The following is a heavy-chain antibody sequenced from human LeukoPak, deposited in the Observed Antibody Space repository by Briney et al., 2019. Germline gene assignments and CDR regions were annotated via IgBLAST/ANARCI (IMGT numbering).Heavy chain of an antibody. D-gene: IGHD2-2*01. CDR1: GYTFTRYG. CDR3: ARDRAVPAAIHYWYFDR. J-gene: IGHJ2*01. CDR2: ISAYNGNT. V-gene: IGHV1-18*01. Sequence: ASVKVSCKASGYTFTRYGIRLVRQAPGQGLEWMGWISAYNGNTNYAQKLQGRVTMTTDTSTSTAYMELRSLRSDDTAVYYCARDRAVPAAIHYWYFDRWGLGTLVTVSS.